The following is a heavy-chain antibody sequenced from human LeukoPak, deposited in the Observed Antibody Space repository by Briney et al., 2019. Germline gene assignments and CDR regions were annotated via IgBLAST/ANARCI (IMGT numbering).Heavy chain of an antibody. CDR2: ISSSGSTI. Sequence: GGSLRLSYAASGFTFSSYEMNWVRQAPGKGLEWVSYISSSGSTIYYADSVKGRFTISRDNAKNSLYLQMNSLRAEDTAVYYCAREKGYGDYGDAFDIWGQGTMVTVSS. CDR1: GFTFSSYE. CDR3: AREKGYGDYGDAFDI. V-gene: IGHV3-48*03. D-gene: IGHD4-17*01. J-gene: IGHJ3*02.